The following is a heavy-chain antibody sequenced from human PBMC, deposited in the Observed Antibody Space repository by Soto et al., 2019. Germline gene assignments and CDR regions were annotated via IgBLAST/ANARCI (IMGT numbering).Heavy chain of an antibody. Sequence: SETLSLTCTVSGGSISSRNYYWGWIRQPPGKGLEWIGSIYYSGSTYYNPSLKSLVTISVDMSKNQFSLNLTSVTAADTAVYYCASYSNTVIVVAVQDYWGQGTLVTVSS. V-gene: IGHV4-39*01. CDR3: ASYSNTVIVVAVQDY. CDR1: GGSISSRNYY. CDR2: IYYSGST. D-gene: IGHD3-22*01. J-gene: IGHJ4*02.